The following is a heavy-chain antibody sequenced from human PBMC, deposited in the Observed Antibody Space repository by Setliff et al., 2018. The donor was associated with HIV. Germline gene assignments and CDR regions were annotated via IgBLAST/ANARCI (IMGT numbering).Heavy chain of an antibody. J-gene: IGHJ4*02. V-gene: IGHV1-69*13. CDR2: IIPMYDPP. CDR3: ARGAPPGNPAHLDY. CDR1: GGTFSNSG. D-gene: IGHD6-13*01. Sequence: SVKVSCKASGGTFSNSGISWVRQAPGQGLEWMGEIIPMYDPPVYAQRFQGRVTITADESTTTVYMELSSLISDDTATYFCARGAPPGNPAHLDYWGQGTLVTVS.